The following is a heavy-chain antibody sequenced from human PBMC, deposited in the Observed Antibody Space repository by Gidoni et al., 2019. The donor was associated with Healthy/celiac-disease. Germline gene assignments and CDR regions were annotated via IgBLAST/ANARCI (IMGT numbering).Heavy chain of an antibody. CDR3: ARLTPRINYEGWFDP. V-gene: IGHV5-51*01. CDR2: IYPGDSDT. CDR1: GYSFTSYW. J-gene: IGHJ5*02. Sequence: EVPLVQSGAEVKKPGESLKISCKGSGYSFTSYWIGGVRQMPGKGLEWMGIIYPGDSDTRYSPSFQGQVTISADKSISTAYLQWSSLKASDTAMYYCARLTPRINYEGWFDPWGQGTLVTVSS. D-gene: IGHD3-3*01.